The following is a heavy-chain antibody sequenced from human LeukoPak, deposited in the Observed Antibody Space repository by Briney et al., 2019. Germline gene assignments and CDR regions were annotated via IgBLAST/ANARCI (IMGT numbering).Heavy chain of an antibody. CDR3: ARTSSNWFDP. V-gene: IGHV1-69*06. Sequence: ASVKVSCKASGGTFSSYAISWVRQAPGQGLEWMGGIIPIFGTANYAQKFQGRVTITADKSTGTAYMELGSLRSEDTAVYYCARTSSNWFDPWGQGTLVTVSS. J-gene: IGHJ5*02. CDR1: GGTFSSYA. CDR2: IIPIFGTA.